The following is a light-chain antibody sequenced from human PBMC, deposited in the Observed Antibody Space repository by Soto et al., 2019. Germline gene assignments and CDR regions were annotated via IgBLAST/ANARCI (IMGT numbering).Light chain of an antibody. J-gene: IGKJ5*01. V-gene: IGKV3-11*01. CDR1: QSVSSY. CDR3: QQYTDWPIT. CDR2: DAS. Sequence: EIVLTQSPATLSLSPGERATLSCRASQSVSSYLAWYQQKPGQAPRLLIYDASNRATGIPARFSGRGSGTDFTLTISRLEPEDFAVYYCQQYTDWPITFGQGTRLEIK.